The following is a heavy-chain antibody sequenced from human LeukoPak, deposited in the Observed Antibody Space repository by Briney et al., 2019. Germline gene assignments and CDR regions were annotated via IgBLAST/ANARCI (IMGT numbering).Heavy chain of an antibody. D-gene: IGHD3-22*01. J-gene: IGHJ4*02. CDR1: GFTFTTFW. V-gene: IGHV3-74*01. CDR3: VRDWGYDSSGYWQKYFDT. CDR2: INHDGSST. Sequence: GGSLRLSCATSGFTFTTFWMHWVRHAPGKGLVWVSRINHDGSSTNYADSVKGRFTISRDNAKNTVCLQMNSLRAEDTAVYYCVRDWGYDSSGYWQKYFDTWGQGTLVTVSS.